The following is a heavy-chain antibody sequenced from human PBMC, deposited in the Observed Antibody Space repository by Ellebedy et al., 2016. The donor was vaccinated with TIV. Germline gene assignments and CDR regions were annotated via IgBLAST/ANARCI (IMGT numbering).Heavy chain of an antibody. CDR1: GFTFSNAW. J-gene: IGHJ4*02. D-gene: IGHD1-26*01. CDR2: ISSSSSYI. Sequence: GGSLRLXXAASGFTFSNAWMSWVRQAPGKGLEWVSSISSSSSYIYYADSVKGRFTISRDNAKNSLYLQMNSLRAEDTAVYYCAKVGIWGAGSDFDYWGQGTLVTVSS. V-gene: IGHV3-21*01. CDR3: AKVGIWGAGSDFDY.